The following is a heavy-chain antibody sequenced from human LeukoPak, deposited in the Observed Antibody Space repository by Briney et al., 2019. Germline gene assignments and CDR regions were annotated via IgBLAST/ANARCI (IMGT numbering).Heavy chain of an antibody. CDR3: AREYYDFWSGYYTLDY. D-gene: IGHD3-3*01. V-gene: IGHV6-1*01. Sequence: SQTLSLTCAISGDSVSSNSAAWNWIRQSPSRGLEWQGRTYYRSKWYNDYAVSVKSRITINPDTSKNQFSLQLNSVTPEDTAVYYCAREYYDFWSGYYTLDYWGQGTLVTVSS. J-gene: IGHJ4*02. CDR2: TYYRSKWYN. CDR1: GDSVSSNSAA.